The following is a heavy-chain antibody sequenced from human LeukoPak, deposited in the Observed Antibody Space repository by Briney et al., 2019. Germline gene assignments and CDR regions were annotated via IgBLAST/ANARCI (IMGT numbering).Heavy chain of an antibody. Sequence: GGSLRLSCAASGFTFSSYAMHWVRQAPGKGLEWVAVISYDGSNKYYADSVKGRFTISRDNFKNTLYLQMNSLRAEDTAVYYCARAQDYRLVPFDYWGQGTLVTVSS. CDR3: ARAQDYRLVPFDY. V-gene: IGHV3-30-3*01. CDR1: GFTFSSYA. D-gene: IGHD3-9*01. CDR2: ISYDGSNK. J-gene: IGHJ4*02.